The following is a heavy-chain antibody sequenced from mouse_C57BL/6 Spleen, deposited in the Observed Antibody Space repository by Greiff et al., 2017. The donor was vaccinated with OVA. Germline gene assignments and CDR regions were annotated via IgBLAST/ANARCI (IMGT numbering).Heavy chain of an antibody. J-gene: IGHJ2*01. Sequence: VKLQESGAELVRPGASVKLSCKASGYTFTDYYINWVKQRPGQGLEWIARIYPGSGNTYYNEKFKGKATLTAEKSSSTAYMQLSSLTSEDSAVYFCARSGKQLSYFDYWGQGTTLTVSS. D-gene: IGHD3-2*02. CDR3: ARSGKQLSYFDY. CDR2: IYPGSGNT. V-gene: IGHV1-76*01. CDR1: GYTFTDYY.